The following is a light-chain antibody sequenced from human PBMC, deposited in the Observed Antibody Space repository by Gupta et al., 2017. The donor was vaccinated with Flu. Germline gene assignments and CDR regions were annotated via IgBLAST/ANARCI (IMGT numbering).Light chain of an antibody. CDR3: QHGYSSPLT. J-gene: IGKJ2*01. CDR2: GAT. CDR1: QRISKY. V-gene: IGKV1-39*01. Sequence: PSALSASVGDRVTITCRASQRISKYLSWYQQKSGKAPKLLIYGATKVQRGVPSRFSGSGSETDFTLTISTQQPEDFGTYYCQHGYSSPLTFGQGTKLDIK.